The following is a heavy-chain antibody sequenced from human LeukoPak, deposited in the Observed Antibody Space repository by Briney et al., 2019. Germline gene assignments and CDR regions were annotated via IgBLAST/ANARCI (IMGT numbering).Heavy chain of an antibody. V-gene: IGHV3-30-3*01. J-gene: IGHJ4*02. CDR3: ARDPPEKGWEPDC. D-gene: IGHD1-26*01. Sequence: GGSLRLSCAASGFTFSSYAMHWVRQAPGKGLEWVAVISYDGSNKYYADSVKGRFTISRDNSKNTLYLQMNSLRAEDTAVYYCARDPPEKGWEPDCWGQGTLVTVSS. CDR1: GFTFSSYA. CDR2: ISYDGSNK.